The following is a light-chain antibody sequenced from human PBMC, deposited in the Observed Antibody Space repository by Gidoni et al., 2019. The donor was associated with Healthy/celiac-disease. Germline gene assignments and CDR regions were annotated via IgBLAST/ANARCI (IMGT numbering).Light chain of an antibody. CDR2: KAS. V-gene: IGKV1-5*03. Sequence: DIQMTQSPSTLSASVGDRVTITCRASQSISSWLAWYQQKPGKAPKLLNYKASSLESGVPSRFSGSGSGTEFTLTISSLQPDDFATYYCQQYNRGTFGQXTKVEIK. CDR3: QQYNRGT. J-gene: IGKJ1*01. CDR1: QSISSW.